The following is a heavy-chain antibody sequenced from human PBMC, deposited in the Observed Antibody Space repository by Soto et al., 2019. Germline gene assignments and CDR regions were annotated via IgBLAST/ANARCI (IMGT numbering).Heavy chain of an antibody. D-gene: IGHD2-15*01. CDR1: GGSISSYY. CDR3: ARRYGGTFDY. J-gene: IGHJ4*02. CDR2: IYYSGST. V-gene: IGHV4-59*08. Sequence: QVHLQESGPGLVKPSETLSLTCTVSGGSISSYYWSWIRQPPGKGLEWIGYIYYSGSTNYNPSLTSRVTISVDTSKNQFSLQLSSVTAADTAVYYCARRYGGTFDYWGQGTLVTVSS.